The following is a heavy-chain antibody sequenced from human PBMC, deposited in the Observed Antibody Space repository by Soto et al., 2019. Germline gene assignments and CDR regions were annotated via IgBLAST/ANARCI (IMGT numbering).Heavy chain of an antibody. CDR1: GFTFSSYG. Sequence: GGSLRLSCAASGFTFSSYGMHWVRQAPGKGLEWVAVISNDGSNKYYADSVKGRFTISRDNSKNTLYLQMNSLRAEDTAVYYCAKGGPSGGGGMDVWGQGTTVTVSS. CDR3: AKGGPSGGGGMDV. D-gene: IGHD3-10*01. CDR2: ISNDGSNK. V-gene: IGHV3-30*18. J-gene: IGHJ6*02.